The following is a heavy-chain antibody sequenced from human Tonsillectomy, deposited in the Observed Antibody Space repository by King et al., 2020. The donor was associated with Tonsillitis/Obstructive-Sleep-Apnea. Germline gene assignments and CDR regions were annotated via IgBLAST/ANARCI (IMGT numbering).Heavy chain of an antibody. CDR2: IYSGGST. D-gene: IGHD3-16*01. CDR1: GFTVSSNY. Sequence: VQLVESGGGLIQPGGSLRLSCAASGFTVSSNYMSWVRQAPGRGLEWVSVIYSGGSTYYADSVKGRFTISRDNSKNTLYLQMNSLRAEDTAVYYCAREGENKGLPFDYWGQGTLVTVSS. V-gene: IGHV3-53*01. CDR3: AREGENKGLPFDY. J-gene: IGHJ4*02.